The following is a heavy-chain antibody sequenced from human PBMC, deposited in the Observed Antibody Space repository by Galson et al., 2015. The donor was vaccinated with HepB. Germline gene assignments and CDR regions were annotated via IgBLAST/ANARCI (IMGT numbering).Heavy chain of an antibody. CDR2: INPNSGGT. CDR3: AREPIAAAADYYYGMDV. CDR1: GYTFTGYY. J-gene: IGHJ6*02. Sequence: SVKVSCKASGYTFTGYYMHWVRQAPGQGLEWMGWINPNSGGTNYAQKFQGWVTMTRDTSISTAYMELSRLRSDDTAVYYCAREPIAAAADYYYGMDVWGQGTTVTVSS. V-gene: IGHV1-2*04. D-gene: IGHD6-13*01.